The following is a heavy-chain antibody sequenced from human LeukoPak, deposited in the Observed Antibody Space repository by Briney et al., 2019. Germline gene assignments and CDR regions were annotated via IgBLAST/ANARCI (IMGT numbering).Heavy chain of an antibody. CDR1: GYTLTELS. D-gene: IGHD2-2*01. CDR3: ATVVPAANSWFDP. V-gene: IGHV1-24*01. CDR2: FDPEDGET. J-gene: IGHJ5*02. Sequence: ASVKVSCKVSGYTLTELSMRWVRQAPGKGLEWMGGFDPEDGETIYAQKFQGRVTMTEDTSTDTAYMELSSPRSEDTAVYYCATVVPAANSWFDPWGQGTLVTVSS.